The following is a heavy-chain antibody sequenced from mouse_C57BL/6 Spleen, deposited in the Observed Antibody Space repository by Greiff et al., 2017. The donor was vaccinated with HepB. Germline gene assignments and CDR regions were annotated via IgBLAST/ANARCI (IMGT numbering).Heavy chain of an antibody. V-gene: IGHV1-53*01. CDR2: INTSNGGI. J-gene: IGHJ1*03. CDR3: ERVGDYDGYWYFDV. CDR1: GYTFTSYW. Sequence: QVQLQQSGTELVKPGASVKLSCKASGYTFTSYWMHWVQQSPGQGLEWIGNINTSNGGINYNDKVKSKATLTVDKATSTASMQLNSLTSEAAEVYFCERVGDYDGYWYFDVWGKGTTVTVSS. D-gene: IGHD2-4*01.